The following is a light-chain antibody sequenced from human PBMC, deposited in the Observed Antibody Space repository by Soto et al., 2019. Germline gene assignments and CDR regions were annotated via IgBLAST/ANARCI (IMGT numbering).Light chain of an antibody. CDR1: SSDVGRYNY. J-gene: IGLJ3*02. V-gene: IGLV2-14*01. CDR2: DVT. Sequence: QSALTQPASVSGSPGQSITISCTGTSSDVGRYNYVSWYQQHPGKAPKLIIYDVTYRPSGVSDRFSGSKSGSTASLTISGLPAEDEADYYCSSYTGSSTSFGGGTKVTVL. CDR3: SSYTGSSTS.